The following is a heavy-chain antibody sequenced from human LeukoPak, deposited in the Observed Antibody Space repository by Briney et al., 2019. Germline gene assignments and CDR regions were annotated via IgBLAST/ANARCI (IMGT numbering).Heavy chain of an antibody. CDR3: ARQQWQPIFDY. V-gene: IGHV4-39*01. CDR2: IYYSGST. D-gene: IGHD6-19*01. J-gene: IGHJ4*02. Sequence: PSETLSPTCTVSGGSISSSSYYWGWIRQPPGRGLAWIGSIYYSGSTYYNPSLKSRVTISVDTSKNQFSLKLSSVTAADTAVYYCARQQWQPIFDYWGQGTLVTVSS. CDR1: GGSISSSSYY.